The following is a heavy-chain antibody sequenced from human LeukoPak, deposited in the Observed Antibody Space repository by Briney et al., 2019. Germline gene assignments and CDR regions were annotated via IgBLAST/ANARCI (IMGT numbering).Heavy chain of an antibody. CDR2: ISSSSSTI. V-gene: IGHV3-48*04. CDR3: ARDVDYYGSGAYYFDY. D-gene: IGHD3-10*01. CDR1: GFTFSSYS. Sequence: GGSLRLSCAASGFTFSSYSMNWVRQAPGKGLEWVSYISSSSSTIYYADSVKGRFTISRDNAKNSLYLQMNSLRAEDTAVYYCARDVDYYGSGAYYFDYWGQGTLVTVSS. J-gene: IGHJ4*02.